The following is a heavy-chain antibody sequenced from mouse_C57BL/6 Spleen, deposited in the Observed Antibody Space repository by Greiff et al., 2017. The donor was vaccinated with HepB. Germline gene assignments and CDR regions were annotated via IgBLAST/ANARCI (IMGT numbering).Heavy chain of an antibody. D-gene: IGHD1-1*01. CDR2: IYPGDGDT. J-gene: IGHJ1*03. CDR3: ARPYYGSSHWYFDV. Sequence: VKLMESGAELVKPGASVKISCKASGYAFSSYWMNWVKQRPGKGLEWIGQIYPGDGDTNYNGKFKGKATLTADKSSSTAYMQLSSLTSEDSAVYFCARPYYGSSHWYFDVWGTGTTVTVSS. V-gene: IGHV1-80*01. CDR1: GYAFSSYW.